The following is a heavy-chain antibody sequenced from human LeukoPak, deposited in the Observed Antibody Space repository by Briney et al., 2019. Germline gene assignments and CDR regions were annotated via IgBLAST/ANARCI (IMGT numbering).Heavy chain of an antibody. CDR1: GGSISSYY. V-gene: IGHV3-23*01. J-gene: IGHJ4*02. D-gene: IGHD3-10*01. Sequence: PSETLSLTCTVSGGSISSYYWSWVRQTPGKGLEWVSGISGSGDSTFYADSVKGRFTISRDNSRNTLYLQMSSLRPEDTAVYYCTKWSGFGDDWGQGTLVTVSS. CDR2: ISGSGDST. CDR3: TKWSGFGDD.